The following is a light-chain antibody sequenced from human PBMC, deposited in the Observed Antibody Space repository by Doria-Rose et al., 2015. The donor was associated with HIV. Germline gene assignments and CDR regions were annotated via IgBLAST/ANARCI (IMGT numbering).Light chain of an antibody. CDR1: QSFSSTY. CDR2: DGS. Sequence: QSPGTLSLSPGERASLSCRASQSFSSTYLAWYQQKPGQAPSLLIYDGSTRATGIPDRFSASGSGTDFTLTINRLEPEDFALYYCHQYGTSWTFGQGTKVEI. J-gene: IGKJ1*01. CDR3: HQYGTSWT. V-gene: IGKV3-20*01.